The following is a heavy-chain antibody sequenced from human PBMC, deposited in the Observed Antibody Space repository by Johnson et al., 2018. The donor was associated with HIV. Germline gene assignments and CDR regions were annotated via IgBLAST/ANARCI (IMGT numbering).Heavy chain of an antibody. CDR3: AKEGAYYYDSSGLNDAFDI. CDR1: GFTFDEYA. CDR2: ISWNSGSI. Sequence: VQLVESGGGVVQPGRSLRLSCAASGFTFDEYAMHWVRQAPGKGLERVSGISWNSGSIGYGDSVKGRFTISRDNAKNSLYLQMNSLRAEDTALYYCAKEGAYYYDSSGLNDAFDIWGQGTMVTVSS. J-gene: IGHJ3*02. V-gene: IGHV3-9*01. D-gene: IGHD3-22*01.